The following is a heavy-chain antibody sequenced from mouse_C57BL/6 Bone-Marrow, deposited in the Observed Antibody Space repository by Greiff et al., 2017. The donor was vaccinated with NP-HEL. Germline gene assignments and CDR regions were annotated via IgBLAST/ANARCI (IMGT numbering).Heavy chain of an antibody. D-gene: IGHD4-1*01. CDR1: GYTFTSYG. CDR3: ARGGNWPGYFDV. CDR2: IYPRSGNT. V-gene: IGHV1-81*01. J-gene: IGHJ1*03. Sequence: QVQLQQSGAELVRPGASVKLSCKASGYTFTSYGISWVKQRTGQGLEWIGEIYPRSGNTYYNEKFKGKATLTADKSSSTAYMELRSLTSEDSAVYFCARGGNWPGYFDVWGTGTTVTVSS.